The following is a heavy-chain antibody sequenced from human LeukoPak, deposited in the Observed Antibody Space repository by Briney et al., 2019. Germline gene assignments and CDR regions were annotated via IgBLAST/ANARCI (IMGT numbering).Heavy chain of an antibody. CDR3: AKYGLDSSGYSAFDI. V-gene: IGHV3-66*01. D-gene: IGHD3-22*01. CDR1: GFTVSSNY. CDR2: IYSGGST. J-gene: IGHJ3*02. Sequence: PGGSLRLSCAASGFTVSSNYMSWVRQAPGKGLEWVSVIYSGGSTYYADSVKGRFTISRDNSKNTLYLQMNSLGAEDTAVYYCAKYGLDSSGYSAFDIWGQGTMVTVSS.